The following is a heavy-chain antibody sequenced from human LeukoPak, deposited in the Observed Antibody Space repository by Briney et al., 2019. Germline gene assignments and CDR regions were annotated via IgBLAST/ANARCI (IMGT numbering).Heavy chain of an antibody. CDR1: GYTFTIYY. V-gene: IGHV1-46*01. D-gene: IGHD5-12*01. Sequence: ASVKVSCKASGYTFTIYYMHWVRQAPGQGLEWMGIINPNDGSTSYAQKFQGRVIMTRDTSISTAYMELSRLRSDDTAVYYCARAEGYSGYESDYWGQGTLVTVSS. J-gene: IGHJ4*02. CDR2: INPNDGST. CDR3: ARAEGYSGYESDY.